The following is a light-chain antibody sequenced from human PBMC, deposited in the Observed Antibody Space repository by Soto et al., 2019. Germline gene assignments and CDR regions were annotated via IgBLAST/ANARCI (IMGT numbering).Light chain of an antibody. J-gene: IGLJ2*01. V-gene: IGLV2-23*03. CDR2: EGS. CDR3: CSYAGSSTFNVV. CDR1: SSDVGSYNL. Sequence: QSALTQPASVSGSPGQSITISCTGPSSDVGSYNLVSWYQQHPGKAPKLMIYEGSKRPSGVSNRFSGSKSGNTASLTISGLQAEDEADYYCCSYAGSSTFNVVFGGGTQLTVL.